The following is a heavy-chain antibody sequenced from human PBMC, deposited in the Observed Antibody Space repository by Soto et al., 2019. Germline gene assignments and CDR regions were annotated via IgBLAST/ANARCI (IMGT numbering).Heavy chain of an antibody. CDR1: GFNFSNYA. D-gene: IGHD6-6*01. V-gene: IGHV3-30*04. CDR3: ARLKIAARIHSDS. Sequence: PGGSLRLSCTASGFNFSNYAMHWVRQAPGKGLEWLAVISYDGSRTHDADSVKDRFIISRDNSKKMLYLQMSGLRREDTAIYYCARLKIAARIHSDSWGQGTLGTVS. J-gene: IGHJ4*02. CDR2: ISYDGSRT.